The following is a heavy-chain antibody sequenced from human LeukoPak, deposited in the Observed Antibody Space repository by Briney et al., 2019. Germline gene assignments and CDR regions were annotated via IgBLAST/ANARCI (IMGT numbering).Heavy chain of an antibody. V-gene: IGHV3-23*01. CDR1: GFTFSSYV. Sequence: PGGSLRLSCAVSGFTFSSYVMNWVRQAPGKGLEWVSAISGSGGSTYYADSVKGRFTISRDNSKNTLYLQMNSLRAEDTALYYCAREVSEGFDFWGQGTLVTVSS. CDR3: AREVSEGFDF. J-gene: IGHJ4*02. CDR2: ISGSGGST. D-gene: IGHD3-22*01.